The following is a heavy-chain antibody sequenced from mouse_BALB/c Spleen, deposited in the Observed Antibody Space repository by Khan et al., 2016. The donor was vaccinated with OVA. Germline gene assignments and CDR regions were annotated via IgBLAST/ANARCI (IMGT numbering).Heavy chain of an antibody. Sequence: EVQLQESGPGLVKPSQSLSLTCTVTGYSITSDYAWNWIRQFPGNKLEWMGYISYSGSTSYNPSLKSRISITRDTSKNQFFLQLNSVTTEATATYYGASDYVSSYSYFDYYGQDATLTISS. V-gene: IGHV3-2*02. CDR3: ASDYVSSYSYFDY. CDR1: GYSITSDYA. J-gene: IGHJ2*01. D-gene: IGHD1-1*01. CDR2: ISYSGST.